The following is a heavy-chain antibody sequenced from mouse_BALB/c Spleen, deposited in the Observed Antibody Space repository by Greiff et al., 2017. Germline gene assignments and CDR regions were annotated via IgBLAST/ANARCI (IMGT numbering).Heavy chain of an antibody. CDR1: GYTFTSYW. CDR2: INPSTGYT. CDR3: ARSGVADYAMDY. Sequence: VQLQESGAELAKPGASVKMSCKASGYTFTSYWMHWVKQRPGQGLEWIGYINPSTGYTEYNQKFKDKATLTADKSSSTAYMQLSSLTSEDSAVYYCARSGVADYAMDYWGQGTSVTVSS. D-gene: IGHD1-1*01. J-gene: IGHJ4*01. V-gene: IGHV1-7*01.